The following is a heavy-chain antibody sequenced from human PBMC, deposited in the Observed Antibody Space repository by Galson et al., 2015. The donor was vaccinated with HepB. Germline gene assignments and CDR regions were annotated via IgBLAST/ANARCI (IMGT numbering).Heavy chain of an antibody. CDR3: AKDFGHYF. Sequence: SLRLSCAASGFTFSDYWMTWVRQAPGKGLEWVANIKQDGSEKHYVDSVKGRFTISRDNAKNSLYLQMNGLRAEDTALYYCAKDFGHYFWGQGALITVSP. J-gene: IGHJ4*02. V-gene: IGHV3-7*01. D-gene: IGHD2/OR15-2a*01. CDR2: IKQDGSEK. CDR1: GFTFSDYW.